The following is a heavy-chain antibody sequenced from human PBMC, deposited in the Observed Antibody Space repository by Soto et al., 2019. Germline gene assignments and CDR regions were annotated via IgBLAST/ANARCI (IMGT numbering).Heavy chain of an antibody. CDR3: ASSATTADYYYGMDV. Sequence: GASVKVSCKASGYTFTSYAMHWVRQAPGQRLEWMGWINAGNGNTEYSQKFQGRVTITRDTSASTAYMELSSLRSEDTAVYYCASSATTADYYYGMDVWGQGTTVTVSS. CDR1: GYTFTSYA. V-gene: IGHV1-3*01. D-gene: IGHD1-26*01. J-gene: IGHJ6*02. CDR2: INAGNGNT.